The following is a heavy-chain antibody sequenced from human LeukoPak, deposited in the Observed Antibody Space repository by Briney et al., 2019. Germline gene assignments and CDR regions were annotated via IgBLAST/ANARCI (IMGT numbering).Heavy chain of an antibody. CDR1: GFTFSSYA. CDR2: ISYDGSNK. CDR3: ARDRLYYYDSSGYLDY. V-gene: IGHV3-30-3*01. Sequence: GGSLTLSCAASGFTFSSYAMHWVRQAPGKGLEWVAVISYDGSNKDYADSAKGRFSISRDNSKNTLYLQMNSLRSEDTTVYYCARDRLYYYDSSGYLDYGGQGTLVTVSS. D-gene: IGHD3-22*01. J-gene: IGHJ4*02.